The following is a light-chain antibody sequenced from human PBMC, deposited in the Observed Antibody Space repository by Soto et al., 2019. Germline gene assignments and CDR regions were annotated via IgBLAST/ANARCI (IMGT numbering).Light chain of an antibody. V-gene: IGLV2-14*01. CDR1: SSDVGGYNY. J-gene: IGLJ2*01. CDR2: DVT. CDR3: SSYTSSSTLV. Sequence: QSVLTQPASVSGSPGQSITISCTGTSSDVGGYNYVSWYQQHPGIAPKLLIYDVTNRPSGVSNRFSGSKSGNTASLTISGLQAEDEADYYCSSYTSSSTLVFGGGTNLTVL.